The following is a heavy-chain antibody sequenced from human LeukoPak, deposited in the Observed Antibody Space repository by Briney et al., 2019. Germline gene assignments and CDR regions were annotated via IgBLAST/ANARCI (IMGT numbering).Heavy chain of an antibody. D-gene: IGHD1-26*01. CDR3: ARGYSGSYYVFDY. CDR2: IYTSGST. J-gene: IGHJ4*02. Sequence: MASETLSLTCTVSGVSISSYYWSWLRQPPGKGLEWIGYIYTSGSTNYNPSLKGRVTISVDTSKNQFSLKLSSVTAADTAVYYCARGYSGSYYVFDYWGQGTLVTVSS. CDR1: GVSISSYY. V-gene: IGHV4-4*09.